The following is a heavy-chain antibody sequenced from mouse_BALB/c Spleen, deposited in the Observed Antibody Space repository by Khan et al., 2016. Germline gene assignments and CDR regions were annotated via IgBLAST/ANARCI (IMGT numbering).Heavy chain of an antibody. D-gene: IGHD2-4*01. V-gene: IGHV1S56*01. CDR2: IYPGNVNT. J-gene: IGHJ2*01. Sequence: QVQLQQSGPELVKPGASVRISCKASGYTFTSYYIHWVKQRPGQGLEWIGWIYPGNVNTKYNEKFKGKATLTADKSSSTAYMQPSSLPSEDSAVYFCARGGLRRGYYFDYWGQGTTLTVSS. CDR3: ARGGLRRGYYFDY. CDR1: GYTFTSYY.